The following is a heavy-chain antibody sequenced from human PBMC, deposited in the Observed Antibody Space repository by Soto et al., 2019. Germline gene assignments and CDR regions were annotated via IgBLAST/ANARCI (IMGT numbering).Heavy chain of an antibody. J-gene: IGHJ4*02. V-gene: IGHV3-74*01. CDR2: ISSDGSVT. CDR3: ARAMTSVGATTKGDY. Sequence: EVQLVESGGGLVQPGGSLRLSCAASGFTFSTHWMHWVRQAPGKGPVWVSRISSDGSVTDYAGSVKGRFTISRDNAKNTLYLHMNSLRAEDTAVYCCARAMTSVGATTKGDYWGQGTLVTFSS. CDR1: GFTFSTHW. D-gene: IGHD1-26*01.